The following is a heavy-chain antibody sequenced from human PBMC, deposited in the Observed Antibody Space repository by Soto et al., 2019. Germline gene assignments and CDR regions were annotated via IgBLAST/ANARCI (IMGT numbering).Heavy chain of an antibody. CDR3: ARTLGTFLGGSYRTYYYYGMDV. Sequence: ASVKVSCKASGGTFSSYAISWVRQAPGQGLEWMGGIIPIFGTANYAQKFQGRVTITADESTSTAYMELSSLRSEDTAVYYCARTLGTFLGGSYRTYYYYGMDVWGQGTTVTVSS. CDR2: IIPIFGTA. V-gene: IGHV1-69*13. J-gene: IGHJ6*02. CDR1: GGTFSSYA. D-gene: IGHD1-26*01.